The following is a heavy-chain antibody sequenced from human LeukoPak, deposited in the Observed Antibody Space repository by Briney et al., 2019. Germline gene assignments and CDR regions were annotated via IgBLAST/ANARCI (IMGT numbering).Heavy chain of an antibody. CDR1: GFTFSSYG. D-gene: IGHD2-15*01. V-gene: IGHV3-30*18. CDR3: AKDGGDCSGGSCYLPYYYYYGMDV. J-gene: IGHJ6*02. Sequence: GGSLRLSCAASGFTFSSYGMHWVRQAPGKGLEWVAVISYDGGNKYYADSVKGRFTISRDNSKNTLYLQMNSLRAEDTAVYYCAKDGGDCSGGSCYLPYYYYYGMDVWGQGTTVTVSS. CDR2: ISYDGGNK.